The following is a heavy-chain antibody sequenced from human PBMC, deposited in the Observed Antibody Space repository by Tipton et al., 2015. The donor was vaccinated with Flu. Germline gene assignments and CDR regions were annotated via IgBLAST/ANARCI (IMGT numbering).Heavy chain of an antibody. CDR3: ARETYAQGDN. D-gene: IGHD4-17*01. CDR2: INQDESDK. Sequence: SLRLSCAASGFTFSNYWMNWVRQAPGKGLEWVANINQDESDKHYMDSVKGRFTISRDNAKNPLYLQMNSLRAEDTAVYYCARETYAQGDNWGQGTLVTVSS. J-gene: IGHJ4*02. V-gene: IGHV3-7*01. CDR1: GFTFSNYW.